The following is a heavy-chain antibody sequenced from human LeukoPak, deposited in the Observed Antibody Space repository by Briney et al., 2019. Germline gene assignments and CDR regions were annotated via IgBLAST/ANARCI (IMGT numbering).Heavy chain of an antibody. J-gene: IGHJ6*03. Sequence: PSETLSLTCSVAGGSIINYYWSWIRQSAGTGLEWVGRIYITGSTTYNPSLQSRLSMSVDTSKNQFSLRLRSVSAADTAVYYCAGLKYYDSTGYSPGYYMDVWGKGITVTVSS. CDR3: AGLKYYDSTGYSPGYYMDV. CDR2: IYITGST. CDR1: GGSIINYY. V-gene: IGHV4-4*07. D-gene: IGHD3-22*01.